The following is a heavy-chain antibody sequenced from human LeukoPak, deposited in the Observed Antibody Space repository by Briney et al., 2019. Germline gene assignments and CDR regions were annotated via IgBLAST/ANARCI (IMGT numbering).Heavy chain of an antibody. J-gene: IGHJ4*02. CDR3: ARGRDYRSPEDY. Sequence: PGRSLRPSCAASGFTFSSYAMHWVRQAPGKGLEWVAVISYDGSNKYYADSVKGRFTISRDNSKNTLYLQMNSLRAEDTAVYYCARGRDYRSPEDYWGQGTLVTVSS. V-gene: IGHV3-30-3*01. CDR2: ISYDGSNK. CDR1: GFTFSSYA. D-gene: IGHD4-11*01.